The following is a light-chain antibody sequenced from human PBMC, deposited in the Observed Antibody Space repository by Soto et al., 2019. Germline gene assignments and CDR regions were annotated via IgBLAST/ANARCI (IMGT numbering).Light chain of an antibody. CDR1: QSISSW. Sequence: DLQMTQSPSTLSASVGDRVTITCRASQSISSWLAWYQQKPGKAPKLLIYKASSLESGVPSRFSGXGSXXEFTLTISSLQPDDFATYYCQQYNSYSGTFGQGTKVEIK. J-gene: IGKJ1*01. CDR3: QQYNSYSGT. CDR2: KAS. V-gene: IGKV1-5*03.